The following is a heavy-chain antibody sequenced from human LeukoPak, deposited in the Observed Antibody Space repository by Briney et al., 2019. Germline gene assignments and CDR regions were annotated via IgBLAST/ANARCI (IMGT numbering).Heavy chain of an antibody. V-gene: IGHV3-66*01. J-gene: IGHJ3*02. CDR3: ARNPDWDVALDI. D-gene: IGHD3-9*01. Sequence: GGSLRLSCVASGLTVSSNYMHWVRQAPGKALEWVSVIYANGDTYYGDSGKDRFSISRDTSKNIVYLQMNSLRAEDTAVYYCARNPDWDVALDIWGQGTMVTVSS. CDR1: GLTVSSNY. CDR2: IYANGDT.